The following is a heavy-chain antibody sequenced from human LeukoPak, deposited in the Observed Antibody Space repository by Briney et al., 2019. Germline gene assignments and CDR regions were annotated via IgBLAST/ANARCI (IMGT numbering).Heavy chain of an antibody. D-gene: IGHD3-3*01. CDR1: GYTFTSYY. CDR2: INPSGGST. CDR3: ARDSINYDFWSGYRYYFDY. V-gene: IGHV1-46*01. Sequence: ASVKVSCKASGYTFTSYYMHWVRQAPGQGLEWMGIINPSGGSTSYAQKFQGRVTMTRDTSTSTVYMELSSLRSEDTAVYYCARDSINYDFWSGYRYYFDYWGQGTLVTVSS. J-gene: IGHJ4*02.